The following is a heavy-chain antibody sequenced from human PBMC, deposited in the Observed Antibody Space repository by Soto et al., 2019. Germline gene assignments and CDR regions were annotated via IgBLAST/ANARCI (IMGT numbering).Heavy chain of an antibody. V-gene: IGHV1-3*01. J-gene: IGHJ4*02. Sequence: ASVKVSCKASGYTFTSYAMHWVRQAPGQRLEWMGWINAGNGNTKYSQKFQGRVTITRDTSASTAYMELSSLRSEDTAVYYCAREDLSSGWYSRPIDYWGQGTLVTVSS. CDR2: INAGNGNT. CDR1: GYTFTSYA. D-gene: IGHD6-19*01. CDR3: AREDLSSGWYSRPIDY.